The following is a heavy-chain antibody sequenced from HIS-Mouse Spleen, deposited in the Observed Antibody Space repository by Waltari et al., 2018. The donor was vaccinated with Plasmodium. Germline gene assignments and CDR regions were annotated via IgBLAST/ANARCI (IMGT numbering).Heavy chain of an antibody. D-gene: IGHD6-13*01. Sequence: ELHLVESGGVFVHTGGSGRVSCAASGCTCTPYGVGWVRQAPGKGLEWVDKITQDGSEKYCVDSVKGRFTISRDNAKNSMYLQITSLSAEDTAVYYCASSWYWYFGLWGRGTLVTVSS. J-gene: IGHJ2*01. V-gene: IGHV3-7*01. CDR2: ITQDGSEK. CDR1: GCTCTPYG. CDR3: ASSWYWYFGL.